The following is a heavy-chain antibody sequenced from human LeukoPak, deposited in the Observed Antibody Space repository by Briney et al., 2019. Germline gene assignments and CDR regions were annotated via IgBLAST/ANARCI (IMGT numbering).Heavy chain of an antibody. CDR2: FSGGGSST. CDR1: GFTFSSYA. V-gene: IGHV3-23*01. J-gene: IGHJ4*02. D-gene: IGHD6-19*01. Sequence: GGSLRLSCAASGFTFSSYAMSWVRQAPGKGLGWVSGFSGGGSSTYYAASVKGRFTISRDISKSTLYLQMNSLRAEDTAVHYCASRQDLGWHYDHWGQGTLVTISS. CDR3: ASRQDLGWHYDH.